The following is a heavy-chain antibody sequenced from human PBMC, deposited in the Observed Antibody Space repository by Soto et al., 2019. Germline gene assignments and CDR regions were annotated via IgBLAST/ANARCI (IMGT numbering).Heavy chain of an antibody. CDR3: ARVVILVPTASTHYYFHMEV. J-gene: IGHJ6*02. CDR2: IIPIVGTG. V-gene: IGHV1-69*06. CDR1: GGTFSNYA. D-gene: IGHD2-2*01. Sequence: QVQLVQSGAEVRKPGSSVTVSCKASGGTFSNYAISWVRQAPGQGLEWMGGIIPIVGTGSYAQKFQGRVKITADKPTTTANMELSSLRLEDTAVYYCARVVILVPTASTHYYFHMEVWGPGTTVTGSS.